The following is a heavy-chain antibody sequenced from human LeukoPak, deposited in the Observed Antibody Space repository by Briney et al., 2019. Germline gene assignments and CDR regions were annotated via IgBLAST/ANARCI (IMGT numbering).Heavy chain of an antibody. Sequence: ASVKVSCKASGYTFTSYYMHWVRQAPGQGLEWMGIINPTGGSTSYAQKFQGRVTMTRDMSTSTVYMELSSLRSEDTAVYYCARVSTVTRRGLERFGYNWFDPWGQGTLVTVSS. CDR1: GYTFTSYY. V-gene: IGHV1-46*01. CDR3: ARVSTVTRRGLERFGYNWFDP. CDR2: INPTGGST. D-gene: IGHD4-17*01. J-gene: IGHJ5*02.